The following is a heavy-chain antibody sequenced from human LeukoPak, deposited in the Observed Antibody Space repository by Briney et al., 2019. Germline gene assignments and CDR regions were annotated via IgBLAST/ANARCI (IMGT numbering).Heavy chain of an antibody. J-gene: IGHJ4*02. CDR3: ATGYSLGY. V-gene: IGHV4-31*03. Sequence: SQTLSLTCTVSGGSISTDNYYWTWIRQHPGKGLEWIGYIYYTGITYYNPSLKSRVTISIDTSKSQFSLKLTSVTAADTAVYYCATGYSLGYWSQGTLVTVSS. D-gene: IGHD3-9*01. CDR1: GGSISTDNYY. CDR2: IYYTGIT.